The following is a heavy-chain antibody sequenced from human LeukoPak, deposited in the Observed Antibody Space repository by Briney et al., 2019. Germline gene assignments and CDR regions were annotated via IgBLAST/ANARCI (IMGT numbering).Heavy chain of an antibody. J-gene: IGHJ6*03. CDR2: INPSGGST. V-gene: IGHV1-46*01. Sequence: ASVKVSCKASGYTFTSYGISWVRQAPGQGLEWMGIINPSGGSTSYAQKFQGRVTMTRDTSTSTVYMELSSLRSEDTAVYYCARDSRLVRYYYYMDVWGKGTTVTISS. CDR1: GYTFTSYG. CDR3: ARDSRLVRYYYYMDV. D-gene: IGHD3-9*01.